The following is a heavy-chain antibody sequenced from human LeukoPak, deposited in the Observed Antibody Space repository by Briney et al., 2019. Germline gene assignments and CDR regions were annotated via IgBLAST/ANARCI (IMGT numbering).Heavy chain of an antibody. CDR3: VRDPSGSGFAFDS. J-gene: IGHJ4*02. Sequence: GGSLRLSCAASGFTFSSYSMTWVRQAPGKGLEWVAFIWFDGSNKHYADSVKGRFTISRDNSEDTLYLQMNSLRAEDTAVYYCVRDPSGSGFAFDSWGQGALVTVSS. V-gene: IGHV3-33*08. CDR2: IWFDGSNK. CDR1: GFTFSSYS. D-gene: IGHD1-1*01.